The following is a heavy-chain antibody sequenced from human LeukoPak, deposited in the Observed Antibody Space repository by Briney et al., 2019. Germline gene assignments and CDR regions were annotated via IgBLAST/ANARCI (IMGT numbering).Heavy chain of an antibody. V-gene: IGHV1-18*01. CDR3: ARDPPRYSGNEHQTRPERLDY. D-gene: IGHD1-26*01. CDR2: ISAYNGNT. CDR1: GYTFTSYG. J-gene: IGHJ4*02. Sequence: ASVKVSCKASGYTFTSYGISWVRQAPGQGLEWMGWISAYNGNTNYAQKLQGRVTMTTDTSTSTAYMELRSLRSDDTAVYYCARDPPRYSGNEHQTRPERLDYWGQGTLVTVSS.